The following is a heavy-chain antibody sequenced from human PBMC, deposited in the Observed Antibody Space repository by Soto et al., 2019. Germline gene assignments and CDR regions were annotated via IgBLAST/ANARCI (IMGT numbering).Heavy chain of an antibody. CDR1: GFTFSSYA. V-gene: IGHV3-23*01. J-gene: IGHJ4*02. CDR3: ATAGYYRFDF. Sequence: EVQLLESGGGLVQPGGSLRLSCAASGFTFSSYAMSWVRQAPGKGLEWVSAISGSGGTTINYADAVKGRFTISRDNAKNTLYLQMDSLRAEDTAVYYCATAGYYRFDFWGQGTLVTVSS. CDR2: ISGSGGTTI. D-gene: IGHD3-10*01.